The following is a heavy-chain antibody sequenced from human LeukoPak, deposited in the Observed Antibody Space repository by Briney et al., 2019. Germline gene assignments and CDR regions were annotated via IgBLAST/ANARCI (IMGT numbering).Heavy chain of an antibody. Sequence: SETLSLTCTVSGGSISSYYWSWIRQPPGKGLEWIGYIYYSGSTNYNPSLKSRVTISVDTSKNQFSLKLSSVTAADTAVYYCARRREKYSSGRGFWFDPWGQGTLVTVSS. J-gene: IGHJ5*02. CDR3: ARRREKYSSGRGFWFDP. CDR1: GGSISSYY. D-gene: IGHD6-19*01. CDR2: IYYSGST. V-gene: IGHV4-59*08.